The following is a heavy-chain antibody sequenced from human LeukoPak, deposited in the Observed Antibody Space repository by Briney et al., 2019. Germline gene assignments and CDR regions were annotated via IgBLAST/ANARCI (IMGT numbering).Heavy chain of an antibody. CDR1: GFTFSSYG. CDR2: ISYDGSNK. Sequence: GGSLRLSCAASGFTFSSYGMHWVRQAPGKGLEWVAVISYDGSNKYYADSVRGRFTISRDNSKNTLYLQMNSLRAEDTAVYYCAKDMAGGFDYWGQGTLVTVSS. V-gene: IGHV3-30*18. CDR3: AKDMAGGFDY. J-gene: IGHJ4*02. D-gene: IGHD3-10*01.